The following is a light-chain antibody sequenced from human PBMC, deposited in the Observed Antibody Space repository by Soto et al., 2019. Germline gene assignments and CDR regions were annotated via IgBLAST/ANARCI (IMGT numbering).Light chain of an antibody. CDR2: EVT. CDR3: SSFVAGNNYWV. J-gene: IGLJ3*02. CDR1: SSDVGGYDY. V-gene: IGLV2-8*01. Sequence: QSALTQPPSASGSPGRSVTISCTGTSSDVGGYDYASWFQQHPGKAPKLIIYEVTKRPSGVPDRFSASKSGNTASLTVSGLQAEDEADYYCSSFVAGNNYWVFGGGTKLTVL.